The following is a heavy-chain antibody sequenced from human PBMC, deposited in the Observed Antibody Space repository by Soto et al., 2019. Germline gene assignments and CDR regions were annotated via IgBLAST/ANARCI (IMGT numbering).Heavy chain of an antibody. J-gene: IGHJ5*02. Sequence: GESLKISCKGSGYTFNTFWIGWVRQMPGKGLEWVGIIYPGDSDIRYSPPFEGQVTISADKSITTAYLQLNSLKASDTAMYYCGRKAVHSSYWSTWGQGTQVTVSS. V-gene: IGHV5-51*01. CDR1: GYTFNTFW. CDR2: IYPGDSDI. CDR3: GRKAVHSSYWST. D-gene: IGHD6-19*01.